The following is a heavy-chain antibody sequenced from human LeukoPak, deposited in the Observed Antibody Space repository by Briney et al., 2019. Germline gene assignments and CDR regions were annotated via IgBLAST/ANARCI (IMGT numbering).Heavy chain of an antibody. J-gene: IGHJ6*03. CDR1: GFSFSSYS. CDR3: ARISYGHYNYYMDV. V-gene: IGHV3-48*01. Sequence: GGSLRLSCAASGFSFSSYSMNWVRQAPGRGLEWVSYITSSSSTIYYADSVKGRFTISRDNAKNSLYLQMNSLRAEDTAVYYCARISYGHYNYYMDVWGKGTTVTASS. D-gene: IGHD4-17*01. CDR2: ITSSSSTI.